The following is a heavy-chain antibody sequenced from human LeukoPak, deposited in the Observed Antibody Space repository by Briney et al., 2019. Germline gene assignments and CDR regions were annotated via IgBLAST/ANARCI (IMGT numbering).Heavy chain of an antibody. CDR3: TTDIVVVVAAKVDTFDI. V-gene: IGHV3-48*03. CDR1: GFTFSSYE. J-gene: IGHJ3*02. D-gene: IGHD2-15*01. Sequence: GGSLRLSCAASGFTFSSYEMNWVRQAPGKGLEWVSYISSSGSTIYYADSVKGRFTISRDNAKNSLYLQMNSLKTEDTAVYYCTTDIVVVVAAKVDTFDIWGQGTMVTVSS. CDR2: ISSSGSTI.